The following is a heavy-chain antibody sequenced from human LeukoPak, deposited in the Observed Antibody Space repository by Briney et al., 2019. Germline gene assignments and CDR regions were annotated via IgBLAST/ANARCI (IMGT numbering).Heavy chain of an antibody. CDR1: GFTFNNYN. V-gene: IGHV3-21*01. Sequence: GGSLRLSCAASGFTFNNYNMNWVRQTPGKGLEWVSAITSDSIDTFYAYPVRGRFTISRDNAKNLLSLQMNSLRAEDTAVYYCARDPYNGYYGDDYYYYMDVWGKGTTVTISS. CDR2: ITSDSIDT. D-gene: IGHD4-17*01. CDR3: ARDPYNGYYGDDYYYYMDV. J-gene: IGHJ6*03.